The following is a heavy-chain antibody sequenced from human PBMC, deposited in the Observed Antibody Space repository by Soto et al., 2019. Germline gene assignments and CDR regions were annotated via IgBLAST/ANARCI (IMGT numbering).Heavy chain of an antibody. CDR2: IKRDGSEK. J-gene: IGHJ4*02. Sequence: LRLSCAASGFTFGSNWMSWVRQAPGKGLEWVANIKRDGSEKYYVDSVKGRFTISRDNAKNTLYLQMNSLRADDTAVYYCASLEWESSGYADYWGQGTQVTVPS. D-gene: IGHD5-12*01. V-gene: IGHV3-7*03. CDR1: GFTFGSNW. CDR3: ASLEWESSGYADY.